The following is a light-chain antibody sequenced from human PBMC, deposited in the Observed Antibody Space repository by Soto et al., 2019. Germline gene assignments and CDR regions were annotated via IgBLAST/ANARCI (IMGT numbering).Light chain of an antibody. CDR1: QNVLYSSNNKNY. Sequence: DIVMTQSPDSLAVSLGERATINCKSSQNVLYSSNNKNYLAWFQQKPGQPPKLLFYWASTRESGVPDRFSGNGSGTDFTLTIISLQAEDVAVYYCQQYFNSPWTFGQGTKVEIK. CDR2: WAS. V-gene: IGKV4-1*01. CDR3: QQYFNSPWT. J-gene: IGKJ1*01.